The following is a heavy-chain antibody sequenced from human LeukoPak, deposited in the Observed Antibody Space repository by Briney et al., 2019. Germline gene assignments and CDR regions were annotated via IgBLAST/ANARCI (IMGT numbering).Heavy chain of an antibody. CDR3: AKRLSETNYNGLDV. D-gene: IGHD2-8*01. CDR2: ISGSGGAT. J-gene: IGHJ6*02. CDR1: GFTFSNYG. Sequence: GGSLRLSCAASGFTFSNYGMGWVRQAPGKGLEWVAGISGSGGATDYADVVKGRFTVSRDNSKNTLFLQMNTLRAGDTAVYYCAKRLSETNYNGLDVWGQGTTVTVSS. V-gene: IGHV3-23*01.